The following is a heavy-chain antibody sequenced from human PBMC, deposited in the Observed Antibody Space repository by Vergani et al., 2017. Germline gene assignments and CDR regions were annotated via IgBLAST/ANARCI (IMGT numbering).Heavy chain of an antibody. V-gene: IGHV1-3*01. J-gene: IGHJ3*02. Sequence: QVQLVQSGAEVKKPGASVKVSCKASGYTFTSYAMHWVRQAPGQRLEWMGWINAGNGNTKYSQKFQGRVTITRDTSASTAYMELSSLRSEDTAVYYCARDFPSIAARRDAFDIWGQGTMVTVSS. CDR2: INAGNGNT. D-gene: IGHD6-6*01. CDR1: GYTFTSYA. CDR3: ARDFPSIAARRDAFDI.